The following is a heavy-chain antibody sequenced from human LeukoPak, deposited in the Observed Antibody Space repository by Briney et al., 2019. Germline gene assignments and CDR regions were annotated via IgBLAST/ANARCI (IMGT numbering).Heavy chain of an antibody. D-gene: IGHD1-20*01. Sequence: ASVKVSCKASGYNFTKYAIYWVRQAPGQGLEWMGWINTNTEDPTYAQDFTGRFVFSLDTSVTTAYLDINSLKPDDTALYYCARGHRIPAVWGFEFWGQGTLATVSS. CDR1: GYNFTKYA. J-gene: IGHJ4*02. CDR2: INTNTEDP. CDR3: ARGHRIPAVWGFEF. V-gene: IGHV7-4-1*02.